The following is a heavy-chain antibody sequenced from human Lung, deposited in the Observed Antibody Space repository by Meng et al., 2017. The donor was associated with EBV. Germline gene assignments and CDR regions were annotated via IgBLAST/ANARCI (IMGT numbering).Heavy chain of an antibody. CDR2: ISGTGGGT. CDR1: GFRFSDYG. CDR3: TREITGGWYDP. J-gene: IGHJ5*02. D-gene: IGHD2-8*02. V-gene: IGHV3-23*04. Sequence: QVVGSGGGLIQHGGYMRLSCAASGFRFSDYGMSWVRHVPGKGPQWVSGISGTGGGTYYRDSVKGRFTISRDNSRNTVTLQMNSLRAEDTAIYYCTREITGGWYDPWGQGTLVTVSS.